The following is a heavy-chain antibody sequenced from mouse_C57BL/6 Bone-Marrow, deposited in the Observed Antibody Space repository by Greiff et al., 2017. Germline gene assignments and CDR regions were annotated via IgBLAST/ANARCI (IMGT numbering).Heavy chain of an antibody. D-gene: IGHD1-1*01. Sequence: QVQLKQPGAELVKPGASVKLSCKASGYTFTSYWMHWVKQRPGQGLEWIGMIHPNSGSTNYNEKFKSKATLTVDKSSSTAYMQLSSLTSEDSAVYYWAEGIYYYGSSGAMDYWGQGTSVTVSS. CDR1: GYTFTSYW. CDR2: IHPNSGST. CDR3: AEGIYYYGSSGAMDY. V-gene: IGHV1-64*01. J-gene: IGHJ4*01.